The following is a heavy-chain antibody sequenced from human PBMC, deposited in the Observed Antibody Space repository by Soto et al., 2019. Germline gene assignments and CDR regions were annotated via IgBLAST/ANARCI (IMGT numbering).Heavy chain of an antibody. Sequence: EVQLVESGGGLVQPGGSLRLSCAASGFTFSDHYMDWVRQASGKGMEWVGRIRNKANSYTAEYAASVKGRFTISRDDSKNSQYLQMNSLKIEDTALYYCVRAGTGYQLDCWGQGTLVTVSS. V-gene: IGHV3-72*01. J-gene: IGHJ4*02. D-gene: IGHD3-9*01. CDR2: IRNKANSYTA. CDR3: VRAGTGYQLDC. CDR1: GFTFSDHY.